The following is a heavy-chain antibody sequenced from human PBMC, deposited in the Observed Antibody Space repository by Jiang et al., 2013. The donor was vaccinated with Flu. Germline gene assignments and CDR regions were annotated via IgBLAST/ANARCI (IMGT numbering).Heavy chain of an antibody. V-gene: IGHV1-2*04. D-gene: IGHD4-17*01. J-gene: IGHJ6*02. Sequence: VQLVESGAEVKKPGASVKVSCKASGYTFTGYYMHWVRQAPGQGLEWMGWINPNSGGTNYAQKFQGWVTMTRDTSISTAYMELSRLRSDDTAVYYCATSTTGYYYGSGRRGAEGTTVTVSS. CDR1: GYTFTGYY. CDR2: INPNSGGT. CDR3: ATSTTGYYYGSGRR.